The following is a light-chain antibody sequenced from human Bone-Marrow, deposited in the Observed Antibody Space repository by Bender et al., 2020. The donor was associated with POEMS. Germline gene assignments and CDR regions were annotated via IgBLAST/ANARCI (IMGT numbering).Light chain of an antibody. Sequence: QSALTQPASVSGSPGQSITISCIGTSSDVGGYNLVSWYQQHPGKAPELMIYEVTKRPSGVSERFSGSKSGNTASLTISGLQAEDEAVYYCCSYAGSTTSWVFGGGTKLTVL. CDR1: SSDVGGYNL. CDR2: EVT. CDR3: CSYAGSTTSWV. J-gene: IGLJ3*02. V-gene: IGLV2-23*02.